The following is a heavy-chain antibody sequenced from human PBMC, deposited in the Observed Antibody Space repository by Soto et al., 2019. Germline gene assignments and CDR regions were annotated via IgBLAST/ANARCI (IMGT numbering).Heavy chain of an antibody. CDR2: IIPIFGTA. CDR1: GGTFSSYA. J-gene: IGHJ4*02. CDR3: ARELLGDDRSVSSLSWYFDY. V-gene: IGHV1-69*13. D-gene: IGHD3-10*01. Sequence: SVKVSCKASGGTFSSYAISWVRQAPGQGLEWMGGIIPIFGTANYAQKFQGRVTITADESTSTAYMELSSLRSEDTAVYYCARELLGDDRSVSSLSWYFDYWGQGTLVTVSS.